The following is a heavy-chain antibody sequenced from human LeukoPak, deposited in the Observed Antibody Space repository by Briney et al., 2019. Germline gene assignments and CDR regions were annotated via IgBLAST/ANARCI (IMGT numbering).Heavy chain of an antibody. CDR1: GFTVSSNY. CDR3: TADMPASSRAADY. Sequence: GGSLRLSCAASGFTVSSNYMSWVRQAPGMGLEWVGRIKSKTDGGKTGYSAPVKGRFTISRDDSKNTLYLQMNSLKTEDTAVYYCTADMPASSRAADYWGQGTLVTVSS. J-gene: IGHJ4*02. CDR2: IKSKTDGGKT. D-gene: IGHD2-15*01. V-gene: IGHV3-15*01.